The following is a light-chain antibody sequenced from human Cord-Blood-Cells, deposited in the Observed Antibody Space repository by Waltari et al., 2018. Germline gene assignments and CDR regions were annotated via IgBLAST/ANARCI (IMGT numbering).Light chain of an antibody. Sequence: QSALTQPASVSGSPGQSITIPCTGTSSDVGSYTLVSWYQQHPGKAPKPMIYEGGKRPSGVSNRFSGSKSGNTASLTISGLQAEDEADYYCCSYAGSWVFGGGTKLTVL. CDR3: CSYAGSWV. V-gene: IGLV2-23*01. CDR1: SSDVGSYTL. J-gene: IGLJ3*02. CDR2: EGG.